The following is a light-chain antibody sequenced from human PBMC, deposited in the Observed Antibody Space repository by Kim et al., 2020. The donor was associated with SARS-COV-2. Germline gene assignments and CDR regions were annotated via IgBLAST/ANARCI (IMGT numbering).Light chain of an antibody. J-gene: IGLJ1*01. CDR3: QAWDSSTYV. Sequence: LSPGQTASITCSGNKLGDKYACWYQQKPGQSPVLLMYHDSKRPSGIPERFSGSNSGNTATLTISGTQAMDEADYYCQAWDSSTYVFGTGTKVTVL. V-gene: IGLV3-1*01. CDR2: HDS. CDR1: KLGDKY.